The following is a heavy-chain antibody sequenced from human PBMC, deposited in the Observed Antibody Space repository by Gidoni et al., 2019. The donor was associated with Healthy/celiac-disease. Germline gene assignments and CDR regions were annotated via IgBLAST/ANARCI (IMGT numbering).Heavy chain of an antibody. J-gene: IGHJ4*02. V-gene: IGHV4-31*03. CDR1: GRSISSGGYY. CDR2: IYYSGST. Sequence: QVQLQESGPGLVKPSQTLSLTCTVSGRSISSGGYYWSWIRQHPGKGLEWIGYIYYSGSTYYNPSLKSRVTISVDTSKNQFSLKLSSVTAADTAVYYCARIWFGELSYFDYWGQGTLVTVSS. CDR3: ARIWFGELSYFDY. D-gene: IGHD3-10*01.